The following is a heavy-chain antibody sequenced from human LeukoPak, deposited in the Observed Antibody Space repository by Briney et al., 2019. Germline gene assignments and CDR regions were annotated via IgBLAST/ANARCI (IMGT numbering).Heavy chain of an antibody. V-gene: IGHV4-39*01. CDR2: LSYSGSA. Sequence: LETLSLTCPVSGGSISSGSYYWGWIRQPPGKGLEWIGSLSYSGSAYYNPSLESRVTISVDTSKNQFSLNLSSVTAADTAVHYCARHAILGARYFDYWGQGTLVTVSS. D-gene: IGHD1-26*01. CDR3: ARHAILGARYFDY. CDR1: GGSISSGSYY. J-gene: IGHJ4*02.